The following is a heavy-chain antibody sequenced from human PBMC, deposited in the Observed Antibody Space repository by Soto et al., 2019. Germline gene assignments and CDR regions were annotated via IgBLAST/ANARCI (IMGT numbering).Heavy chain of an antibody. CDR2: IIPIFGTA. D-gene: IGHD6-13*01. V-gene: IGHV1-69*12. J-gene: IGHJ4*02. CDR3: ARDRAAGTPFDY. CDR1: GGTFSSYA. Sequence: QVQLVQSGAEVKKPGSSVKVSCKASGGTFSSYAISWVRQAPGQGLEWMGGIIPIFGTANYAQKFQGRVRLTADESPSTAYMELSSLRSEDTAVYYCARDRAAGTPFDYWGQGTLVTVSS.